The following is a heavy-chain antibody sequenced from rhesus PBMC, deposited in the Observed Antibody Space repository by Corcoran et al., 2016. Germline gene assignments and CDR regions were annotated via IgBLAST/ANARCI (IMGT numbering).Heavy chain of an antibody. J-gene: IGHJ4*01. CDR2: ISSASSYI. Sequence: EVQLVESGGGLVQPGGSLRLSCAASGFTFSSYGMSWVRQAPGKGLEWISSISSASSYIDYADSVKGRFTISRDNAKNSLSLQMNSLRAEDTAVYYCTRVGYSGRSPPLYYFDYWGQGVLVTVSA. CDR1: GFTFSSYG. D-gene: IGHD6-19*01. CDR3: TRVGYSGRSPPLYYFDY. V-gene: IGHV3S16*01.